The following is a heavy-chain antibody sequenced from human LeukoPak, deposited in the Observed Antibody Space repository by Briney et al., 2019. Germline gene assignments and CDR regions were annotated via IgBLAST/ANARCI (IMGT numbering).Heavy chain of an antibody. Sequence: SETLSLTCTVSGGSISSGGYYWSWIRQHPGKGLEWIGYIYYSGSTNYNPSLKSRVAISVDTSKNQFSLKLSSVTAADTAVYYCARGQISIAAAGTGYYYYGMDVWGQGTTVTVSS. J-gene: IGHJ6*02. CDR2: IYYSGST. CDR3: ARGQISIAAAGTGYYYYGMDV. CDR1: GGSISSGGYY. V-gene: IGHV4-61*08. D-gene: IGHD6-13*01.